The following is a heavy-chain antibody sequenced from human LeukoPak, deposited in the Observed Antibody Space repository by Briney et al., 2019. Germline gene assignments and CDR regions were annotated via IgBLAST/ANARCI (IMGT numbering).Heavy chain of an antibody. CDR3: ASLEGYFPDYGDYEGVPWFDP. D-gene: IGHD4-17*01. CDR1: GGSFSGYY. V-gene: IGHV4-34*01. J-gene: IGHJ5*02. Sequence: SETLSLTCAVYGGSFSGYYWGWIRQPPGKGLEWIGSIYYSGSTYYNPSLKSRVTISVDTSKNQFSLKLSSVTAADTAVYYCASLEGYFPDYGDYEGVPWFDPWGQGTLVTVSS. CDR2: IYYSGST.